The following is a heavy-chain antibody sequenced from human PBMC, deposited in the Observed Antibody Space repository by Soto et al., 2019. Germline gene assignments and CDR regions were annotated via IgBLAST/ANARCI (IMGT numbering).Heavy chain of an antibody. D-gene: IGHD2-2*01. Sequence: GGSLRLSCAASGFTFSSYGMHWVRQAPGKGLEWVAVISYDGSNKYYADSVKGRFTISRDNSKNTLYLQMNSLRAEDTAVYYYAKERVPAALFYGMAVWGQGTTVTVSS. J-gene: IGHJ6*02. CDR1: GFTFSSYG. CDR2: ISYDGSNK. V-gene: IGHV3-30*18. CDR3: AKERVPAALFYGMAV.